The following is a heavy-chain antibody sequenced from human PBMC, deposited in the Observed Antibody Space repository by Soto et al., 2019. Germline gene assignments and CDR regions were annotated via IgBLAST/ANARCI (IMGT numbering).Heavy chain of an antibody. J-gene: IGHJ4*02. CDR3: ATISSGYYSLRDY. CDR1: GYTLTELS. CDR2: FDPEDGET. V-gene: IGHV1-24*01. D-gene: IGHD3-22*01. Sequence: QVQLVQSGAEVKKPGASVKVSCKVSGYTLTELSMHWVRQAPGKGLEWMGGFDPEDGETIYAQKFQGRVTXTXDTXTDTAYMELSSLRSEDTAVYYCATISSGYYSLRDYWGQGTLVTVSS.